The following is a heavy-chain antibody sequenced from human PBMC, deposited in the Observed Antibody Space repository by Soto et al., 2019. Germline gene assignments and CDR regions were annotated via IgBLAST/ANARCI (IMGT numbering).Heavy chain of an antibody. CDR1: GGTFSTYT. V-gene: IGHV1-69*02. D-gene: IGHD6-13*01. CDR3: TLGSWSAETFDI. CDR2: ILPMLDIT. J-gene: IGHJ3*02. Sequence: QVQLVQSGAEVKKPGSSVKVSCTASGGTFSTYTIIWVRQAPGQGLEWMGRILPMLDITNSAQRFQGRVTTTADKSTSTAYLELSSLRSEDTAVYYCTLGSWSAETFDIWGRGTMVTVSS.